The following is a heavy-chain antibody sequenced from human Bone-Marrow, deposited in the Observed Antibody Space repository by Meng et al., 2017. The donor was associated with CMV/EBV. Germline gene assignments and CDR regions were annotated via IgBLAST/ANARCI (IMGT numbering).Heavy chain of an antibody. J-gene: IGHJ1*01. CDR1: GYSISSGYY. V-gene: IGHV4-38-2*02. CDR3: ASRGGGYYDFWSGYWAEYFQH. D-gene: IGHD3-3*01. CDR2: IYHSGST. Sequence: SETLSLTCTVSGYSISSGYYWGWIRQPPGKGLEWIGSIYHSGSTYYNPSLKSRVTISVDTSKNQFSLKLSSVTAADTAVYYCASRGGGYYDFWSGYWAEYFQHWGQATLATDSS.